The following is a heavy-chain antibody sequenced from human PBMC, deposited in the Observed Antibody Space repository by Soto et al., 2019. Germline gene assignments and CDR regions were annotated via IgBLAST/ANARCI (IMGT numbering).Heavy chain of an antibody. CDR1: GDTFTFYS. J-gene: IGHJ4*02. V-gene: IGHV1-69*02. Sequence: QVQLVQSGAEVKRPGSSVKVSCKASGDTFTFYSINWVRQAPGLGLEWVGRINPILSMSNYAQRFQGRVTMTADKSTSTAYMGLSSARSAATDIYYCASSYGSGYRAFDYWGQGALVTVSS. CDR3: ASSYGSGYRAFDY. CDR2: INPILSMS. D-gene: IGHD3-10*01.